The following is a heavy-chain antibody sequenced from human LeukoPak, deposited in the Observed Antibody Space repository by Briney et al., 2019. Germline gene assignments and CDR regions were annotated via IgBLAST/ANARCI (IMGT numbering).Heavy chain of an antibody. Sequence: ASVNVSCKASGYTFTSYGISWVRQAPGQGLDWMGWISAYNGNTNYAQKLQGRVTMTTDTSTSTAYREWGSLRSDDTAVYYGARAGLGVYSGSYYDYWGQGTLVTVSS. D-gene: IGHD1-26*01. CDR2: ISAYNGNT. V-gene: IGHV1-18*01. J-gene: IGHJ4*02. CDR3: ARAGLGVYSGSYYDY. CDR1: GYTFTSYG.